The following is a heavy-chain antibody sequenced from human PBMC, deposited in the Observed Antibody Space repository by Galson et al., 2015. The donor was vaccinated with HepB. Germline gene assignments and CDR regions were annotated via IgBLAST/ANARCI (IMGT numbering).Heavy chain of an antibody. D-gene: IGHD3-3*01. Sequence: SLRLSCAASGFAFSSYSLNWVRQAPGKGLEWVSFISSSSTYIYYADPVKGRFTISRDNAKNSLFLQMNSLRADDTALYYCARGLWSGRDASDIWGRGTTVTVSS. V-gene: IGHV3-21*01. J-gene: IGHJ3*02. CDR2: ISSSSTYI. CDR1: GFAFSSYS. CDR3: ARGLWSGRDASDI.